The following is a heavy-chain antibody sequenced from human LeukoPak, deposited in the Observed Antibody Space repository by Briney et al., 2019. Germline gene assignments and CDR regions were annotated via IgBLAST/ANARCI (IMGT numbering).Heavy chain of an antibody. J-gene: IGHJ3*02. CDR2: ISAYNGNT. V-gene: IGHV1-18*01. D-gene: IGHD3-9*01. CDR1: GYTFTSYG. Sequence: ASVKVSCKASGYTFTSYGISWVRQAPGQGLEWMGWISAYNGNTNYAQKLQGRVTMTTDTSTSTAYMELRSLRSDDTAVYYCAREGDYDILTGYKINGAFDIWGQGTMVTVSS. CDR3: AREGDYDILTGYKINGAFDI.